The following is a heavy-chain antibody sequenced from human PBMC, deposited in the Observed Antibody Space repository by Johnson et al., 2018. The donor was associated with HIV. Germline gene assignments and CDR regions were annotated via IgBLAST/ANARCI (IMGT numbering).Heavy chain of an antibody. V-gene: IGHV3-30*02. CDR2: IRYDGSKK. CDR3: AREGGWEVPHGAFDI. CDR1: GFTFSSYG. J-gene: IGHJ3*02. D-gene: IGHD1-26*01. Sequence: QVLLVESGGGVAQPGGSLRLSCVASGFTFSSYGMHWVRQAPGKGLEWVAFIRYDGSKKYYADSVKGRFTISRDNSKNTLYLQMNSLRAEDTAVYHCAREGGWEVPHGAFDIWGQGTTVTVSS.